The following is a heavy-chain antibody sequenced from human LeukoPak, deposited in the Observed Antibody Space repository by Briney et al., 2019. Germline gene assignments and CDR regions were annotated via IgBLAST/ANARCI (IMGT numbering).Heavy chain of an antibody. Sequence: GGSLRLSCAASGFTFSSYEMNWVRQAPGKGLEWVSYISSSGSTIYYADSVKGRFTISRDNSKNTVYLQMNSLRAEDTAVYYCANDLGWIQLNLGRGQGTLVTVSS. D-gene: IGHD5-18*01. J-gene: IGHJ4*02. CDR3: ANDLGWIQLNLG. CDR1: GFTFSSYE. V-gene: IGHV3-48*03. CDR2: ISSSGSTI.